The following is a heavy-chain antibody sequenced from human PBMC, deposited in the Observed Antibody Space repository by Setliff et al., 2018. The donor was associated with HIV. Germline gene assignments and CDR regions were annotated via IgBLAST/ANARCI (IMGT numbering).Heavy chain of an antibody. CDR3: VRVSCSSWYSIPRNYYYSMDV. CDR1: GYSISSGYY. D-gene: IGHD6-13*01. V-gene: IGHV4-38-2*01. Sequence: SETLSLTCAVSGYSISSGYYWGWIRQPPGKGLEWVGRIYTSGSTNYNPSLKSRVTMSVDTSKNQFSLRLSSVTAADTAVYYCVRVSCSSWYSIPRNYYYSMDVWGEGTTVTVSS. J-gene: IGHJ6*03. CDR2: IYTSGST.